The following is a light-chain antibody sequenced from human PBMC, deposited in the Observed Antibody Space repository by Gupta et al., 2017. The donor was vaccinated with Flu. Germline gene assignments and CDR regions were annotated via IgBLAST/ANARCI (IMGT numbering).Light chain of an antibody. CDR3: QQSDGAPLT. CDR2: AAS. V-gene: IGKV1-39*01. J-gene: IGKJ4*01. CDR1: QSIVKY. Sequence: DIQMTQFPSSLSASVGDRVSITCRASQSIVKYLNWYQQKPGKAPKLLIFAASTLQTGVPSRFSGSGSGTDFTLTISKLQPEDIAVYYCQQSDGAPLTFGGGTKVEI.